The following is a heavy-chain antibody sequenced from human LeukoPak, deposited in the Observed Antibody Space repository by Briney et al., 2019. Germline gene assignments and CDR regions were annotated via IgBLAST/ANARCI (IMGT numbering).Heavy chain of an antibody. CDR1: GFTFSSYW. V-gene: IGHV3-23*01. D-gene: IGHD3-16*01. J-gene: IGHJ4*02. Sequence: SGGSLRLSCAASGFTFSSYWMSWVRRAPGKGLEWVSGISGSGGSTNYADSVKGRFTISRDNSRNTMYLQMNSLRAEDTAVYYCAKDLPPPRIMITFGGLPGPNSPFDYWGQGTLVTVSS. CDR3: AKDLPPPRIMITFGGLPGPNSPFDY. CDR2: ISGSGGST.